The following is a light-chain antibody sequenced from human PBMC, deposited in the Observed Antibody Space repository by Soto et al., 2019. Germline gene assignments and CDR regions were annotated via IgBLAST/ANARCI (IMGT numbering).Light chain of an antibody. V-gene: IGLV3-1*01. CDR3: QAWESSTYV. CDR2: QDS. CDR1: KLGDKY. Sequence: SYELTQPPSVSVSPGQTASITCSGDKLGDKYVCWYQQKPGQSPVLVIYQDSKRPSGIPERLSGSNSGNTATLTISGSQAMDEADYYCQAWESSTYVFATGTKLTVL. J-gene: IGLJ1*01.